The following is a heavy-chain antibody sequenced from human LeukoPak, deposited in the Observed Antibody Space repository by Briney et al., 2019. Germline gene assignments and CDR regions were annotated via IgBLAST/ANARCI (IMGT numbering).Heavy chain of an antibody. J-gene: IGHJ3*02. CDR3: ARDLPHTWGLGI. V-gene: IGHV3-53*01. CDR1: GFTVNSNY. Sequence: SGGSLRLSCAASGFTVNSNYMSWVRQAPGKGLEWVSAFYSGGTTYYADSVKGRFTISSDNSKNTLYLQMNSLRAEDTAVYYCARDLPHTWGLGIWGQGTMVTVSS. D-gene: IGHD3/OR15-3a*01. CDR2: FYSGGTT.